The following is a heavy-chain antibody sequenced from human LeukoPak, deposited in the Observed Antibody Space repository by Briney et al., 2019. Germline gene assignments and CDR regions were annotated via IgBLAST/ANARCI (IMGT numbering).Heavy chain of an antibody. CDR1: GIVFSNTA. CDR2: ISGGGERT. D-gene: IGHD6-19*01. V-gene: IGHV3-23*01. CDR3: GKDGGQYSSGPEFDP. Sequence: GGSLRLSCAAPGIVFSNTAMNWARQSPGRGLEWVSAISGGGERTFYADSVKGRFTISRDNSKNMLYLQMNSLRADDTAIYYCGKDGGQYSSGPEFDPRGQGALVTVSS. J-gene: IGHJ5*02.